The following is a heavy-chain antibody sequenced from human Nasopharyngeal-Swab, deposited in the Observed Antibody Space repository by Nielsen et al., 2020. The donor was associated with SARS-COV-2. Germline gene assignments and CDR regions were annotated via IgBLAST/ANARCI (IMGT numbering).Heavy chain of an antibody. V-gene: IGHV4-39*01. D-gene: IGHD6-13*01. CDR3: ARLDVSAAGRDY. CDR2: IYYSGST. Sequence: WIRQPPGKGLEWIGSIYYSGSTYYNPSLKSRVTISVDMSKNQSSLKLSSVTAADTAVYYCARLDVSAAGRDYWGQGTLVTVSS. J-gene: IGHJ4*02.